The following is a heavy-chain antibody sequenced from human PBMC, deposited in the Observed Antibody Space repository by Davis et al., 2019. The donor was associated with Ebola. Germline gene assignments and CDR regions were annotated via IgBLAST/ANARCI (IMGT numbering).Heavy chain of an antibody. Sequence: PGGSLRLSCSASGFTFNSYAMHWVRQAPGKGLEWVAFIWYDGSNKDYADSVKGRFTISRDNSRNTPYLQMNGLRAEDTAVYYCVRDSSSRISAWFDPWGQGSLVTVSS. CDR2: IWYDGSNK. CDR3: VRDSSSRISAWFDP. V-gene: IGHV3-33*01. J-gene: IGHJ5*02. D-gene: IGHD2-2*01. CDR1: GFTFNSYA.